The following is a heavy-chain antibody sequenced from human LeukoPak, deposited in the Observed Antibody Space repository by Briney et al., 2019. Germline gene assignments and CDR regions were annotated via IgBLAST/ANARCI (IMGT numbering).Heavy chain of an antibody. CDR1: GYSFTSYW. Sequence: GESLKISCKGSGYSFTSYWIGWVRQMPGKGLEWMGIIYPGDSDTRYSPSFQGQVTISADKSISTAYLQWSSLKASDTAMYYCARQIVVAYRQYAFDIWGQGTMVTVSS. J-gene: IGHJ3*02. V-gene: IGHV5-51*01. D-gene: IGHD3-22*01. CDR2: IYPGDSDT. CDR3: ARQIVVAYRQYAFDI.